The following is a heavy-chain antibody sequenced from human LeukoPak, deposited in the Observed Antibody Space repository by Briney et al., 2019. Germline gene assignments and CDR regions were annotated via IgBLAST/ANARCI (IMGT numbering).Heavy chain of an antibody. V-gene: IGHV3-23*01. D-gene: IGHD3-10*01. CDR2: ISGSGGST. CDR3: AKASPGLITMVREDAFDI. J-gene: IGHJ3*02. CDR1: GFTFSSYA. Sequence: GGSLRLSCAASGFTFSSYAMSWVRQAPGKGLEWVSAISGSGGSTYYADSVKGRFTISRDNSKNTLYLQMNSLRAEDTAVYYCAKASPGLITMVREDAFDIWGQGTMVTVSS.